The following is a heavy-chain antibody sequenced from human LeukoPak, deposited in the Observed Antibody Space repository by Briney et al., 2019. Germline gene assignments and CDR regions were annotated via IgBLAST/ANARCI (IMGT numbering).Heavy chain of an antibody. V-gene: IGHV3-21*04. CDR1: GLSFRSYI. CDR3: ARGANYPDY. D-gene: IGHD3-10*01. CDR2: INNDGDKR. Sequence: GGSLRLSCEASGLSFRSYIMNWVRRPPGKGLEWVASINNDGDKRYYADSVKGRFIISRDNAKKSLSLQMNSLTADDTAVYFCARGANYPDYWGQGTLVTVSS. J-gene: IGHJ4*02.